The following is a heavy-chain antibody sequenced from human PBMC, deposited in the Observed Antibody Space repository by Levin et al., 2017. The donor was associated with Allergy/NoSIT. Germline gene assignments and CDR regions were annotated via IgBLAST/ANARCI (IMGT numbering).Heavy chain of an antibody. J-gene: IGHJ4*02. D-gene: IGHD3-10*01. CDR2: IYDTGTT. V-gene: IGHV4-59*01. Sequence: SQTLSLTCNVSGGSISGYYWSWFRQPPGKGLEWIGYIYDTGTTNFNPSLKSRVTMSVDPSKNQFSLQLRSVTATDTAVYYCARRGSYFFYYFDYWGQGTLVTVSS. CDR3: ARRGSYFFYYFDY. CDR1: GGSISGYY.